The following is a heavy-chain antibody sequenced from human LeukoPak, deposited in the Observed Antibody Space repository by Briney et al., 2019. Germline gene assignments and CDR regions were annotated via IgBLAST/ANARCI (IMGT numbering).Heavy chain of an antibody. CDR3: ASGRQPHYLTSYFYYYMEV. CDR2: IFSGGSI. Sequence: GRSLRLSCAASGFTITNNYMSWVRQAPGKGLERGSVIFSGGSIYYAVSVKGRFTISRDNSKNTLYLQMNSLRADDTAVYYCASGRQPHYLTSYFYYYMEVWGKGTTVTVSS. CDR1: GFTITNNY. V-gene: IGHV3-53*01. D-gene: IGHD3-10*01. J-gene: IGHJ6*03.